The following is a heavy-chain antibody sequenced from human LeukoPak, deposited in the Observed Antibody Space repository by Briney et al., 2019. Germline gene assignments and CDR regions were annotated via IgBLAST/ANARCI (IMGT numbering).Heavy chain of an antibody. Sequence: GGSLRLSCAASGFTFSDHYMDWVRQAPGKGLEWVGRTRNKANSYTTEYAASVKGRFTISRDDPKNSLYLQMNSLKTEDTAVYYCAREVGATFYYYYGKDVWGQGTTVTVSS. J-gene: IGHJ6*02. CDR1: GFTFSDHY. CDR3: AREVGATFYYYYGKDV. CDR2: TRNKANSYTT. V-gene: IGHV3-72*01. D-gene: IGHD1-26*01.